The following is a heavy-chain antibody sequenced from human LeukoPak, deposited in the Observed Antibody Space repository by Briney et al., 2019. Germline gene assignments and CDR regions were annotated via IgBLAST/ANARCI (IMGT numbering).Heavy chain of an antibody. D-gene: IGHD5-12*01. Sequence: PSETLSLTCTVSGGSISSYYWSWIRQPPGKGLEWIGYIYTSGSTNYNPSLKSRVTISVDTSKNQFSLKLSSVTAADTAVYYCARAVGYSCYELFVWGQGTLVTVSS. V-gene: IGHV4-4*08. CDR1: GGSISSYY. CDR2: IYTSGST. J-gene: IGHJ4*02. CDR3: ARAVGYSCYELFV.